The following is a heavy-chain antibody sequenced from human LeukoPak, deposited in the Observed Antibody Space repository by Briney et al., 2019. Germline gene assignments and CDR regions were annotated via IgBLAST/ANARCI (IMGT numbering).Heavy chain of an antibody. CDR1: RFTFSSYE. CDR2: ISGSGIK. CDR3: AREDTGVAFDI. J-gene: IGHJ3*02. D-gene: IGHD2-8*01. Sequence: GGSLRLSCAASRFTFSSYEMNWVRQAPGKGLECVSYISGSGIKHYADSVKGRFTISRDNAKNSLYLQMNSLRVEDTAVYYCAREDTGVAFDIWGQGTTVTV. V-gene: IGHV3-48*03.